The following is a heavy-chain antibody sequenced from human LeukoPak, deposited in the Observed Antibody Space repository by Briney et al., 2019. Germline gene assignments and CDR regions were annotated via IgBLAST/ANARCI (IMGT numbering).Heavy chain of an antibody. D-gene: IGHD6-19*01. Sequence: GASVRLFCKASGFPFTHHGISWVRQAPGQGLEWMGWISGYNGDTNYAQKFQGRVTLTTDTSTSTAYMDLRSLRSDDTAVYYCARDPTNTSGRYAYFDYWGQGTLVTVSS. CDR1: GFPFTHHG. CDR3: ARDPTNTSGRYAYFDY. J-gene: IGHJ4*02. CDR2: ISGYNGDT. V-gene: IGHV1-18*01.